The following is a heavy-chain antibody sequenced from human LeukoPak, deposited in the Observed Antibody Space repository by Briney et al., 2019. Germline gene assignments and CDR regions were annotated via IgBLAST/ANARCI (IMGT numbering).Heavy chain of an antibody. CDR1: GYTFTDYY. J-gene: IGHJ4*02. D-gene: IGHD2-2*01. CDR3: ARPSSTDYV. Sequence: GASVKVSCKASGYTFTDYYYIHWVRQAPGQGLEWMGWLNPKSGDTNYAQKFQGRVTVTRDTSISTAYMELSRLRSEDTAVYYCARPSSTDYVWGQGTQVTVSS. V-gene: IGHV1-2*02. CDR2: LNPKSGDT.